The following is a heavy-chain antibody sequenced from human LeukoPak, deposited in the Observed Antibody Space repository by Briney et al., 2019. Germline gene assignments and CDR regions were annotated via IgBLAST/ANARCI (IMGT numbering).Heavy chain of an antibody. CDR3: AKDREATTVTTFLDY. V-gene: IGHV3-48*01. Sequence: GGSLRLSCAASGFTFSSYSMNWVRQAPGKGLEWVSYISITGNTMYYADSVKGRFTISRDNSKNTLYLQMNSLRAEDTAAYYCAKDREATTVTTFLDYWGQGTLVTVSP. J-gene: IGHJ4*02. CDR2: ISITGNTM. CDR1: GFTFSSYS. D-gene: IGHD4-17*01.